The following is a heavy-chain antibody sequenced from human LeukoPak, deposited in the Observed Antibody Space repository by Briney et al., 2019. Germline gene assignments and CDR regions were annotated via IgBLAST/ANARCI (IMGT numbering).Heavy chain of an antibody. CDR1: GFTFIRHG. J-gene: IGHJ4*02. CDR3: AKSIEWEWRTPLDY. Sequence: PGRSLRLSCAASGFTFIRHGMSSVRQAPGEGLEWVASFSSAGVIAYYADSVQRRFTISRHNSKNTLSLHMGSLRAEYTAVYYCAKSIEWEWRTPLDYWGQGTLVTVSS. V-gene: IGHV3-23*01. D-gene: IGHD1-26*01. CDR2: FSSAGVIA.